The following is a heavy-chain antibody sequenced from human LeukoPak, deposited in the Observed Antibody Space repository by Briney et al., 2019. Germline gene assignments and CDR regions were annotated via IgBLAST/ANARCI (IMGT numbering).Heavy chain of an antibody. J-gene: IGHJ6*03. V-gene: IGHV3-21*01. Sequence: PGGSLRLSCAPSGFTFSSYSINWVRQAPGKGLEWVSSISSSSSYIYYADSVKGRFTISRDNAKNSLYLQMNSLRAEDTAVYYCARAEAAAGTLGEYYYYYYMDVWGKGTTVTVSS. D-gene: IGHD6-13*01. CDR3: ARAEAAAGTLGEYYYYYYMDV. CDR2: ISSSSSYI. CDR1: GFTFSSYS.